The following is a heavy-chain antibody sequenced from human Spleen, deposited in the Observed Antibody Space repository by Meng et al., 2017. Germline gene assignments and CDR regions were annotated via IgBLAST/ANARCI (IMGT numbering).Heavy chain of an antibody. Sequence: GESLKISCAAFGFTFSDYYMTWIRQAPGKGLEWISYISNNDNNIYYADSVKGRFTISRDNAKNSLYLQMNSLRAEDTAVYYCARDTRFSYYGSGSYYRLFDYWGQGTLVTVSS. CDR2: ISNNDNNI. CDR1: GFTFSDYY. CDR3: ARDTRFSYYGSGSYYRLFDY. V-gene: IGHV3-11*04. D-gene: IGHD3-10*01. J-gene: IGHJ4*02.